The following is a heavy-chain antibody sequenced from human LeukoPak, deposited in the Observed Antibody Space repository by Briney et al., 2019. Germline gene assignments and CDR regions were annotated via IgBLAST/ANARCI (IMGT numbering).Heavy chain of an antibody. Sequence: SETLSLTCAVYGGSFSGYYWSWLRQPPGKVLEWGGNIYYSGSTNYNPSLKSRVTISVDTSKNQFSLKLSSVTAADTAVYYCARVGYSSSSPWYYYMDVWGKGTTVTVSS. V-gene: IGHV4-59*01. J-gene: IGHJ6*03. CDR1: GGSFSGYY. CDR2: IYYSGST. CDR3: ARVGYSSSSPWYYYMDV. D-gene: IGHD6-6*01.